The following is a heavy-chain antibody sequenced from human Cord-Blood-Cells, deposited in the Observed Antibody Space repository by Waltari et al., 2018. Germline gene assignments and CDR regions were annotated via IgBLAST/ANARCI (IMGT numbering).Heavy chain of an antibody. Sequence: QVQLQESGPGLVQPSETLSLTCPVSGYSISSGYYRGWIRQPPGKGLEWIGSIYHSGSTYYNPSLKSRVTISVDTSKNQFSLKLSSVTAADTAVYYCARAHTGSYYVGGMDVWGQGTTVTVSS. D-gene: IGHD1-26*01. CDR1: GYSISSGYY. CDR2: IYHSGST. V-gene: IGHV4-38-2*02. CDR3: ARAHTGSYYVGGMDV. J-gene: IGHJ6*02.